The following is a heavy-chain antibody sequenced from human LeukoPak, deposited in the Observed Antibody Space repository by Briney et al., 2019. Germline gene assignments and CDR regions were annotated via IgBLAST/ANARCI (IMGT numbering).Heavy chain of an antibody. Sequence: GGSLRLSCAASGFTFSSYAMHWVRQAPGKGLEWVAVISYDGSNKYYADSVKGRFTISRDNYKNTLYLQMNSLRAEDTAVYYCARDYTAMVKLDYWGQGTLVTVSS. CDR2: ISYDGSNK. J-gene: IGHJ4*02. D-gene: IGHD5-18*01. CDR3: ARDYTAMVKLDY. V-gene: IGHV3-30-3*01. CDR1: GFTFSSYA.